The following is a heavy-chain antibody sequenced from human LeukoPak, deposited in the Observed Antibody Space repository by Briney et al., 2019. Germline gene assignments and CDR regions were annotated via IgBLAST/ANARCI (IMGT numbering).Heavy chain of an antibody. D-gene: IGHD2-2*01. CDR2: IIPILGIA. CDR1: GGTFSSYA. V-gene: IGHV1-69*04. J-gene: IGHJ4*02. Sequence: GASVKVSCKASGGTFSSYAISWVRQAPGQGLEWMGRIIPILGIANYAQKFQGRVTITADKSTSTAYMELSSLRSEDTAVYYCARERVTSCCIDYWGQGTLVTVSS. CDR3: ARERVTSCCIDY.